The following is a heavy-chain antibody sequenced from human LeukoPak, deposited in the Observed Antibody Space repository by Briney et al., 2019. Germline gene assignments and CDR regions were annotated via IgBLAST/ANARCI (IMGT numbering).Heavy chain of an antibody. CDR3: AGGTVYPQSGPIDY. CDR1: GGSISSGSYY. CDR2: IYISGST. V-gene: IGHV4-61*10. D-gene: IGHD1-14*01. Sequence: SETLSLTCTVSGGSISSGSYYWSWIRQPAGKGLEWIGHIYISGSTNYNPSLKSRVTISVDTSKNQFSLKLSSVTAADTAVYYCAGGTVYPQSGPIDYWGQGTLVTVSS. J-gene: IGHJ4*02.